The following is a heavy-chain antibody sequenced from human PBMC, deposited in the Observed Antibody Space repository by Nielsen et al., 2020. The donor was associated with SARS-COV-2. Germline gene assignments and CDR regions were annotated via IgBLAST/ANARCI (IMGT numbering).Heavy chain of an antibody. CDR1: GFTFSSYG. CDR3: ARDWSSGSGSSYYYYGMDV. V-gene: IGHV3-33*01. J-gene: IGHJ6*02. D-gene: IGHD3-10*01. Sequence: GESLKISCAASGFTFSSYGMHWVRQAPGKGLEWVAVIWYDGSNKYYADSVKGRFTISRDNSKNTLYLQMNSLRAEDTAVYYCARDWSSGSGSSYYYYGMDVWGQGTTVTVSS. CDR2: IWYDGSNK.